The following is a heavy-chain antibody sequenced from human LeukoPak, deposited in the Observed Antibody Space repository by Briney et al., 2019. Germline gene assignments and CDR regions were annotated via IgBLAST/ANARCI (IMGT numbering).Heavy chain of an antibody. Sequence: SSETLSPTCSVSGGSTSGYYWTWIRQPAGKGLEWIGRVYTSGSTHYNPSLKTRLTMSVDTSKNQFSLKLSSVTAADTAVYYCARLITGTTTAFDIWGQGTVVTVFS. CDR2: VYTSGST. D-gene: IGHD1-7*01. V-gene: IGHV4-4*07. CDR1: GGSTSGYY. CDR3: ARLITGTTTAFDI. J-gene: IGHJ3*02.